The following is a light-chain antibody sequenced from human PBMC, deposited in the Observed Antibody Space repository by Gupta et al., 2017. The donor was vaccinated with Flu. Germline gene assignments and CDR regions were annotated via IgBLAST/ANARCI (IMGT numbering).Light chain of an antibody. CDR1: QSVRSSY. J-gene: IGKJ2*01. CDR2: GAS. CDR3: QQESRSLLT. Sequence: EIVLTQSAGTLSFSPGERATLSCRASQSVRSSYLAWYQQKPGQAPRLLIYGASSRATGIPDRFSGSGSGTDFTLTISRLEPEDFAVYYCQQESRSLLTFGQGTKMDIK. V-gene: IGKV3-20*01.